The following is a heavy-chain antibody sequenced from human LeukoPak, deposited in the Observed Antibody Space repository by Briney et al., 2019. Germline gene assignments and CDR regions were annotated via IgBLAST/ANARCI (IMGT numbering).Heavy chain of an antibody. J-gene: IGHJ6*02. D-gene: IGHD6-13*01. Sequence: PGGSLRLSCAASGLTFSSYAMYWVLQAPGKGLEYVSVIPSDGGSTYYANSVKGRFTISRDNSKNTLYLQMGSLRDEDMAVYYCARGITAASRRLDVWGQGTTVTVSS. CDR1: GLTFSSYA. V-gene: IGHV3-64*01. CDR3: ARGITAASRRLDV. CDR2: IPSDGGST.